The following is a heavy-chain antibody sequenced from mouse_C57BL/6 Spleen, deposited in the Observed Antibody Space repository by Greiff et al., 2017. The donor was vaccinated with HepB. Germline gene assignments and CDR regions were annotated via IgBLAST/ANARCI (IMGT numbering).Heavy chain of an antibody. CDR1: GFTFSNYW. J-gene: IGHJ3*01. Sequence: EVKLVESGGGLVQPGGSMKLSCVASGFTFSNYWMNWVRQSPEKGLEWVAQIRLKSDNYATHYAESVKGRFTISRDDSKSSVYLQMNNLRAEDTGIYYCTVGYGNWFAYWGQGTLVTVSA. D-gene: IGHD2-1*01. CDR3: TVGYGNWFAY. V-gene: IGHV6-3*01. CDR2: IRLKSDNYAT.